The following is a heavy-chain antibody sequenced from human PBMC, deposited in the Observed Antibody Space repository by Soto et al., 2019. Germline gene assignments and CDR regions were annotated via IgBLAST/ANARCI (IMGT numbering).Heavy chain of an antibody. CDR3: ARAPVGLDTISYFDY. V-gene: IGHV4-30-4*01. Sequence: SETLSLTCTVSGDSVSSVGFRWAWLRRPPGKGLEGIGYIYNGGSTYYSPSPESRMHMTLEETRNHYSLRLTSVTAADTAVYFCARAPVGLDTISYFDYWGQGKLVTVSS. CDR1: GDSVSSVGFR. J-gene: IGHJ4*02. CDR2: IYNGGST. D-gene: IGHD3-3*01.